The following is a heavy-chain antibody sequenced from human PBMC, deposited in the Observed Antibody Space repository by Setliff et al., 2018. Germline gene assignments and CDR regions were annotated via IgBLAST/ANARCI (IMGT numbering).Heavy chain of an antibody. J-gene: IGHJ6*03. CDR3: ARENTGFYYHYYMDV. V-gene: IGHV3-11*01. Sequence: GGSLRLSCVGSGFRFSDHYMTWVRQAPGKGLEWLSDISSGGETISYADSVKGRFTTSRDNAKNSLYLQMNSLRAEDTALYYCARENTGFYYHYYMDVWGKGTTVTVSS. D-gene: IGHD3-10*01. CDR1: GFRFSDHY. CDR2: ISSGGETI.